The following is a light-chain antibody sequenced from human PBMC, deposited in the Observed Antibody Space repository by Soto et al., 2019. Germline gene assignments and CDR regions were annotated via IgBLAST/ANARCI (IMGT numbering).Light chain of an antibody. CDR1: QTVTTY. Sequence: EIVLTQSPATLSLSPGERATLSCRASQTVTTYLAWYQQKPGQTPRLLIYGASERATGIPARFSGSGSGTDFTLTISSLEPEDFAVYYCQQRSNWPGTFGQGTRLEMK. V-gene: IGKV3-11*01. CDR2: GAS. CDR3: QQRSNWPGT. J-gene: IGKJ5*01.